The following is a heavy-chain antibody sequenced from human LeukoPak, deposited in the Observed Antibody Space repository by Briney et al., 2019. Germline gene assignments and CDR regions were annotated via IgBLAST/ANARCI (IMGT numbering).Heavy chain of an antibody. CDR2: INPNSGGT. Sequence: ASVKVSCKASGYTFTGYYMHCVRQATGQGLERRGWINPNSGGTNYAQKFQGRVTMTRDKSISTAYMELSRLRSDDTAVYYCARLVGATDYYYYGMDVWGQGTTVTVSS. D-gene: IGHD1-26*01. J-gene: IGHJ6*02. V-gene: IGHV1-2*02. CDR1: GYTFTGYY. CDR3: ARLVGATDYYYYGMDV.